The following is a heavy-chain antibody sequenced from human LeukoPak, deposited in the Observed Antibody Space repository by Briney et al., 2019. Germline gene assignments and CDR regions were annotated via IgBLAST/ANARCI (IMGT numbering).Heavy chain of an antibody. CDR3: ARGAYSSGWAYFDH. J-gene: IGHJ4*02. CDR1: GFTFSDYS. Sequence: GSLRLSCAASGFTFSDYSMNWVRQAPGKGLEWVSYISFSVNTKYYGDSVKGRFTISRDNAKNSLYLHMDSLRAEDTAVYYCARGAYSSGWAYFDHWGQGTLVTVSS. CDR2: ISFSVNTK. D-gene: IGHD6-19*01. V-gene: IGHV3-48*04.